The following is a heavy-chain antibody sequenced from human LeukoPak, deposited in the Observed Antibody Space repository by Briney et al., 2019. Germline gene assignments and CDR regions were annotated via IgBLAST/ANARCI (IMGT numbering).Heavy chain of an antibody. J-gene: IGHJ5*02. CDR2: ISSSGSYI. V-gene: IGHV3-21*01. CDR1: GFTFSSYS. CDR3: ARGAVVVPAAMSQDGWFDP. D-gene: IGHD2-2*01. Sequence: GGSLRLSCAASGFTFSSYSMNWVRQAPGKGLEWVSSISSSGSYIYYADSMKGRFTISRDNAKNSLYLQMNSLRAEDTAVYYCARGAVVVPAAMSQDGWFDPWGQGTLVTVSS.